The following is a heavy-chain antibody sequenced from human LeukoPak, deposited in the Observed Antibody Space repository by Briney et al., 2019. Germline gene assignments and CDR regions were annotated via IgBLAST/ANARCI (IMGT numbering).Heavy chain of an antibody. Sequence: SETLSLTCAVYGGSFSGYYWSWIRQHPGKGLEWIGYIYYSGSTYYNPSLKSRVTISVDTSKNQFSLKLSSVTAADTAVYYCARGSPELVVFDYWAREPWSPSPQ. D-gene: IGHD2-8*02. CDR2: IYYSGST. V-gene: IGHV4-31*11. J-gene: IGHJ4*02. CDR3: ARGSPELVVFDY. CDR1: GGSFSGYY.